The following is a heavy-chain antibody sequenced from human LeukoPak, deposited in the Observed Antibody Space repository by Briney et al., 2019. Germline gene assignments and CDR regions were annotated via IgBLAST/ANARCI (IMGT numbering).Heavy chain of an antibody. CDR1: GGSISNYY. D-gene: IGHD1-26*01. CDR3: AREFGGSLDWFDP. CDR2: IYYSGST. V-gene: IGHV4-30-4*08. J-gene: IGHJ5*02. Sequence: SETLSLTCTVSGGSISNYYWSWIRQPPGKGLEWIGYIYYSGSTYYNPSLKSRVTISVDTSKNQFSLKLSSVTAADTAVYYCAREFGGSLDWFDPWGQGTLVTVSS.